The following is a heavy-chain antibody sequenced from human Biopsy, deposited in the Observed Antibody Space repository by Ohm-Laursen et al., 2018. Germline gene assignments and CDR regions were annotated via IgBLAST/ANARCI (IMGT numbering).Heavy chain of an antibody. D-gene: IGHD3-10*02. Sequence: GSLRLSCSASGFAFNLYEMNWVRQAPGKGMEWISYIYGGGSPVSYADSVKGRFTISRDNAQNSLYLQMNSLRAEDTAVYYCAKDVFGGFSGSTDYYAYYFDSWGQGTLVTVSS. CDR3: AKDVFGGFSGSTDYYAYYFDS. CDR1: GFAFNLYE. CDR2: IYGGGSPV. V-gene: IGHV3-48*03. J-gene: IGHJ4*02.